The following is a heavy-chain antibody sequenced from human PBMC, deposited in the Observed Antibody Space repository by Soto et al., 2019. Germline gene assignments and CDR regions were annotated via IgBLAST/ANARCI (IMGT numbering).Heavy chain of an antibody. D-gene: IGHD3-22*01. V-gene: IGHV4-31*03. J-gene: IGHJ5*02. CDR2: IYYSGST. CDR3: ARRRRYYDSSGYYHGWFDP. CDR1: GGSISSGGYY. Sequence: TLSLTCTVSGGSISSGGYYWSWIRQHPGKGLEWIGYIYYSGSTYYNPSLKSRVTISVDTSKNQFSLKLSSVTAADTAVYYCARRRRYYDSSGYYHGWFDPWGQGTLVTVSS.